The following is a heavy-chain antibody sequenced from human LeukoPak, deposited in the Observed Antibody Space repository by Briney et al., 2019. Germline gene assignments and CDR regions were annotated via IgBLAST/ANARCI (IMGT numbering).Heavy chain of an antibody. Sequence: GGSLRLSCAASGFTFSSYAMSWVRQAPGKGLEWVSAISGSGGSTYFADSVKGRFTISRDNAKNSLYLQMNSLRAEDTAVYYCARGGGMDYWGQGTLVTVSS. CDR2: ISGSGGST. CDR1: GFTFSSYA. V-gene: IGHV3-23*01. CDR3: ARGGGMDY. D-gene: IGHD3-16*01. J-gene: IGHJ4*02.